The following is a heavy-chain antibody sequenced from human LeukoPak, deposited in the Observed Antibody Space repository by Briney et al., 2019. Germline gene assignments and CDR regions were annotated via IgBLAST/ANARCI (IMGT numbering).Heavy chain of an antibody. D-gene: IGHD6-19*01. CDR2: IGSGGGSG. Sequence: GGSLRLSCAASGFTFSSYTISWFRQAPGNGLEWGSAIGSGGGSGYYADSVKGGFTSSRDNSKSTLLLQMTRLRAEDSAIYYCARPSITVAGTRWFDPWGQGTLVTVSS. V-gene: IGHV3-23*05. CDR3: ARPSITVAGTRWFDP. CDR1: GFTFSSYT. J-gene: IGHJ5*02.